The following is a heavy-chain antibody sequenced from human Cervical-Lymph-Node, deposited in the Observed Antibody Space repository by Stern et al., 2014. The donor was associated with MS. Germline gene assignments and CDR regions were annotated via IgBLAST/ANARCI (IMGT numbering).Heavy chain of an antibody. CDR1: GFTFSNYA. D-gene: IGHD3-10*01. J-gene: IGHJ6*02. CDR3: AKDMEYYYYYGMDV. V-gene: IGHV3-23*04. Sequence: EVQLVESGGGLVQPGGSLRLSCAASGFTFSNYAMNWVRQAPGKGLEWVSAISGSGCSTYYADSVKGRFTISRDNSKNTLYLQMNSLRAEDTAVYYCAKDMEYYYYYGMDVWGQGTTVTVSS. CDR2: ISGSGCST.